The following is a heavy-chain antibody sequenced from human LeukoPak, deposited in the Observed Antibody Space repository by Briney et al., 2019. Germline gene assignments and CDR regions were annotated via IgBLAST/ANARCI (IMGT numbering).Heavy chain of an antibody. CDR2: FYHSGST. D-gene: IGHD2-2*01. J-gene: IGHJ6*04. CDR1: GGFNTHYY. CDR3: ARVDCSSTSCYWLDV. V-gene: IGHV4-59*01. Sequence: SETLSLTCSVSGGFNTHYYWSWIRQPPGKGLEWIGYFYHSGSTNYNPSLKSRVTISVDTSENHFSLKLSSVTAADTAVYYCARVDCSSTSCYWLDVWGKGTTVTVSS.